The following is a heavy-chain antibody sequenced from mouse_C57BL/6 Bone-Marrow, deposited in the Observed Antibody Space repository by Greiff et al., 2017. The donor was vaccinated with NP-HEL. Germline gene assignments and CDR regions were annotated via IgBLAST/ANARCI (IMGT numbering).Heavy chain of an antibody. J-gene: IGHJ3*01. V-gene: IGHV1-50*01. CDR1: GYTFTSYW. CDR3: ASGIYYGNFGFAY. CDR2: IDPSDSYT. D-gene: IGHD2-1*01. Sequence: QVQLQQPGAELVKPGASVKLSCKASGYTFTSYWMQWVKQRPGQGLEWIGEIDPSDSYTNYNQKFKGKATLTVDTSSSTAYMQLSSLTSEDSAVYYCASGIYYGNFGFAYWGQGTLVTVSA.